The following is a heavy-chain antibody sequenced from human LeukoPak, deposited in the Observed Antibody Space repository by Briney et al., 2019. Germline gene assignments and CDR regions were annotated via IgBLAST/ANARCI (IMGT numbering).Heavy chain of an antibody. Sequence: GGSLRLSCAASGFTFSSYGMHWVRQAPGKGLEWVAVIWYDGSNKYYADSVKGRFTISRDNSKNTLYLQMNSLRAEDTAVYYCARGDWNYVSMDVWGKGTTVTVSS. J-gene: IGHJ6*03. CDR2: IWYDGSNK. D-gene: IGHD1-7*01. CDR3: ARGDWNYVSMDV. CDR1: GFTFSSYG. V-gene: IGHV3-33*01.